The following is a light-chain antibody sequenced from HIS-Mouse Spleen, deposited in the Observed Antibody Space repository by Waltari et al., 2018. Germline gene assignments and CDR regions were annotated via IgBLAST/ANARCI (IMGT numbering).Light chain of an antibody. CDR1: SSYVGGYNY. CDR2: EVS. Sequence: QSALTQPASVSGSPGQSITISCTGTSSYVGGYNYVSWYQQHPGKAPKLRIYEVSNRPEGVSNRFSGSKAGNTASLTIAGLQAEDEAEYYCSSYTSSSTYVFGTGTKVTVL. V-gene: IGLV2-14*01. CDR3: SSYTSSSTYV. J-gene: IGLJ1*01.